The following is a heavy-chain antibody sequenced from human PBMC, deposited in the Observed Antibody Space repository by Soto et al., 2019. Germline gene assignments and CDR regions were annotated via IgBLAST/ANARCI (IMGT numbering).Heavy chain of an antibody. CDR3: ARDRDNSNWPNFDY. CDR1: GGTFSIYT. D-gene: IGHD6-13*01. CDR2: VIPIFDVT. J-gene: IGHJ4*02. Sequence: QVQLVQSGSEVKKPGSSVKVSCKASGGTFSIYTISWVRQAPGQGLEWMGRVIPIFDVTSYAQRFQGRVPITADKSTTTAYMELSSLRSEDTAVYYCARDRDNSNWPNFDYWGQGTLVTVSS. V-gene: IGHV1-69*02.